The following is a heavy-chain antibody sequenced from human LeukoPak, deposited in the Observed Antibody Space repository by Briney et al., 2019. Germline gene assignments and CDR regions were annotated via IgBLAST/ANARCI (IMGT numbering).Heavy chain of an antibody. CDR3: AKTGSRGGTFRPSYYYYYMDV. Sequence: GGSLRLSCAASGFTFSSYWMSWVRQAPGKGLEWVAFIRYDGITKYYADSVKGRFTISRDNSKNTLYLQMNSLRPEDTAVYYCAKTGSRGGTFRPSYYYYYMDVWGEGTTVTTSS. CDR1: GFTFSSYW. J-gene: IGHJ6*03. D-gene: IGHD3-9*01. CDR2: IRYDGITK. V-gene: IGHV3-30*02.